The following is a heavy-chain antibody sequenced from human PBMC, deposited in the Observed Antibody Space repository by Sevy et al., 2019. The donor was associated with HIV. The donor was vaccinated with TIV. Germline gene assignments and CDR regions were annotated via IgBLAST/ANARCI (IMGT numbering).Heavy chain of an antibody. CDR2: ISYSGNT. CDR3: ARDATEYTGSSVWFDP. CDR1: GGSISSGNYY. D-gene: IGHD6-6*01. V-gene: IGHV4-30-4*01. J-gene: IGHJ5*02. Sequence: SETLSLTCTVSGGSISSGNYYWHWIRQPPGKGLEWIGYISYSGNTYYNPSLKSPVTISVDTSNNQFSLRLTSVTAADTAGYYCARDATEYTGSSVWFDPWGQGTLVTVSS.